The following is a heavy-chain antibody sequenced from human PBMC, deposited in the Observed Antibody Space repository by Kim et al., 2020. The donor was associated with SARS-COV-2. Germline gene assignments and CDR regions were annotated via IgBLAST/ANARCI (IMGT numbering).Heavy chain of an antibody. CDR1: GGSISSSSYY. J-gene: IGHJ4*02. CDR3: ARHTEVVKRFDY. V-gene: IGHV4-39*01. Sequence: SQTLSLTCTVSGGSISSSSYYWGWIRQPPGKGLEWVGTIYYTRDTYYYPSLKSRVAISVDTSKNQFSLKLSSVTASDTAVYYCARHTEVVKRFDYWGQG. CDR2: IYYTRDT. D-gene: IGHD2-15*01.